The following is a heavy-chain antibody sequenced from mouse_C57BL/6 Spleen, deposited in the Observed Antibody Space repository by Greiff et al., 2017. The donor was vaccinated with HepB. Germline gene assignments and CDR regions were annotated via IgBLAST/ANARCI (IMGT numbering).Heavy chain of an antibody. CDR3: ARFRVYYAMDY. CDR2: IHPNSGST. V-gene: IGHV1-64*01. CDR1: GYTFTSYW. Sequence: QVQLQQPGAELVKPGASVKLSCKASGYTFTSYWMHWVKQRPGQGLEWIGMIHPNSGSTNYNEKFKSKATLTVDKSSSTAYMQLSSLTSEDSAVYYCARFRVYYAMDYWGQGTSVTVSS. J-gene: IGHJ4*01.